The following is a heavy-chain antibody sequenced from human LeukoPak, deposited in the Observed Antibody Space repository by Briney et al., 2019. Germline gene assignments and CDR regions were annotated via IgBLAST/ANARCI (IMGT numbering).Heavy chain of an antibody. V-gene: IGHV4-59*12. Sequence: SETLSLTCTVSGGSISSYYWSWIRQPPGKGLEWIGYIYYSGSTNYNPSLKSRVTMSVDTSKNQFSLKLSSVTAADTAVYYCARAHYDFWSGYLEYDASDIWGQGTMVTVSS. J-gene: IGHJ3*02. D-gene: IGHD3-3*01. CDR2: IYYSGST. CDR1: GGSISSYY. CDR3: ARAHYDFWSGYLEYDASDI.